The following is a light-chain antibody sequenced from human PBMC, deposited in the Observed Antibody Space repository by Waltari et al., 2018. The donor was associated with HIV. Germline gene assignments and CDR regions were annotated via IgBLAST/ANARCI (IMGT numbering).Light chain of an antibody. Sequence: QSALTQPRSVSGSPGQSVTISCTGTRSDVGGYNYVSWYQQPPGKAPQLMFYDVSKRPSGVPDRFSGSKSGNTASLTISGLQAEDEADYYCCSYAGSYTSNWVFGGGTKLTVL. J-gene: IGLJ3*02. CDR2: DVS. V-gene: IGLV2-11*01. CDR1: RSDVGGYNY. CDR3: CSYAGSYTSNWV.